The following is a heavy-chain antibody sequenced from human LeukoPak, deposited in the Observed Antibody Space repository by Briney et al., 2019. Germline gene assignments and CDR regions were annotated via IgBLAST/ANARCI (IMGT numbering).Heavy chain of an antibody. CDR2: IYYTGTT. V-gene: IGHV4-59*01. J-gene: IGHJ4*02. CDR3: ARYCSGGSCYSKALDY. Sequence: SETLSLTCTVSGGSISSYYWSWMRQPPGKGLEWIGYIYYTGTTSYNPSLKSRVTISVDTSKNHFSLSLRSVTAADTAMYYCARYCSGGSCYSKALDYWGQGILVTVSS. D-gene: IGHD2-15*01. CDR1: GGSISSYY.